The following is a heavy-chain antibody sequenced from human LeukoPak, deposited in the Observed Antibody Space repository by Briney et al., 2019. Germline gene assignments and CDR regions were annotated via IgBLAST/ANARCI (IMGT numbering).Heavy chain of an antibody. Sequence: SETLSFTCAVSGYSISSGYYWGWIRQPPGKGLEWIGSIYHSGSTYYNPSLKSRVTISVDTSRNQFSLKLSSVTAADTAVYYCARQPSNYDYVWGSYRTHLNFDYWGQGTLVTVSS. CDR3: ARQPSNYDYVWGSYRTHLNFDY. CDR2: IYHSGST. D-gene: IGHD3-16*02. CDR1: GYSISSGYY. V-gene: IGHV4-38-2*01. J-gene: IGHJ4*02.